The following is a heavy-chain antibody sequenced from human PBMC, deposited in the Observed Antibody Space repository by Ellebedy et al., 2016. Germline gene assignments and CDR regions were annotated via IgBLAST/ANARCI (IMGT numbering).Heavy chain of an antibody. V-gene: IGHV1-69*04. CDR1: GGTFSSYA. CDR2: IIPILGIA. CDR3: ARDTAKAAAGTDY. Sequence: SVKVSCXASGGTFSSYAISWVRQAPGQGLEWMGRIIPILGIANYAQKFQGRVTITADKSTSTAYMELRSLRSDDTAVYYCARDTAKAAAGTDYWGQGTLVTVSS. J-gene: IGHJ4*02. D-gene: IGHD6-13*01.